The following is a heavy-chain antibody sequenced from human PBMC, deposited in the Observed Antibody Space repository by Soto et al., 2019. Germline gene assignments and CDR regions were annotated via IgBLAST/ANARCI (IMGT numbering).Heavy chain of an antibody. V-gene: IGHV3-23*01. Sequence: EVQLLESGGGLAQPGGSLRLSCAASGFTFKSYAMNWVRQAPGKGLEWVSSISAFTSRTYYADSVKGRFTISRDNTKNTMYLQMNSLRADDTAEYYCAKDLFGRYDLWTFDAFDIWGQGTMVTVSS. CDR3: AKDLFGRYDLWTFDAFDI. J-gene: IGHJ3*02. CDR2: ISAFTSRT. D-gene: IGHD3-3*01. CDR1: GFTFKSYA.